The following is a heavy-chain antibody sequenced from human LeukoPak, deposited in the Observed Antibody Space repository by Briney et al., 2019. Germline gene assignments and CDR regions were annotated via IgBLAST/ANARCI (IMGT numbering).Heavy chain of an antibody. J-gene: IGHJ1*01. CDR3: TISSSWYSEYFQH. Sequence: GGSLRLSCTASGFTFGDYAMSWVRQAPGQGLDWVGFIRSKAYGGTTEYAASVKGRFTISRDDSKSIAYLQMNSLNTEDTAVYYCTISSSWYSEYFQHWGQGTLVTVSS. CDR1: GFTFGDYA. D-gene: IGHD6-13*01. V-gene: IGHV3-49*04. CDR2: IRSKAYGGTT.